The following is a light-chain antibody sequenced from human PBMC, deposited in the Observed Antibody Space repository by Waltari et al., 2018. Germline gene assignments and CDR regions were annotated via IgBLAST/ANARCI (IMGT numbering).Light chain of an antibody. J-gene: IGKJ1*01. V-gene: IGKV1-39*01. CDR1: QSIIRY. CDR3: QQSDRTHPCT. Sequence: DIQMSQPTSSLSASVGGRVTITCWASQSIIRYLNWYLQNSGKAAKLLIYAASSLQSGVPSRCSGSGSGTDFTLTISSLQPEDLATYYCQQSDRTHPCTFGQGTKVESK. CDR2: AAS.